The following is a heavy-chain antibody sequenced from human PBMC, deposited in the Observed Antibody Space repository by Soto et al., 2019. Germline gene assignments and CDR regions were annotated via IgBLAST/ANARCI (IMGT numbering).Heavy chain of an antibody. CDR2: ISSSSSYI. CDR3: ARHQQWPTSMYYYGMDV. V-gene: IGHV3-21*04. CDR1: GFTFSSYS. Sequence: PGGSLRLSCAASGFTFSSYSMNWVRQAPGKGLEWVSSISSSSSYIYYADSVKGRFTISADKSISTAYLQWSSLKASDTAMYYCARHQQWPTSMYYYGMDVWGQGATVTVSS. D-gene: IGHD6-19*01. J-gene: IGHJ6*02.